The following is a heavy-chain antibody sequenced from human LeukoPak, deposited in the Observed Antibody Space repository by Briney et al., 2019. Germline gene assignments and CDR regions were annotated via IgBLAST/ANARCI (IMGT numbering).Heavy chain of an antibody. CDR1: GFPFSSYA. Sequence: GGSLRLSCGGSGFPFSSYAMGWVRQAPGKGLEWVSGIRGSGGSTEYADSVKGRFTISRDNTKNTLFLQMDSLTVEDTAVYYCTRAGRLGYSSARVASPRIYHYKDAWGKGTTVIVSS. D-gene: IGHD6-19*01. CDR2: IRGSGGST. V-gene: IGHV3-23*01. J-gene: IGHJ6*04. CDR3: TRAGRLGYSSARVASPRIYHYKDA.